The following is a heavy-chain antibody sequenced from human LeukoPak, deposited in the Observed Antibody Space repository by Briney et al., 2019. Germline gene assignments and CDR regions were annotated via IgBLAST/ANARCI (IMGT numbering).Heavy chain of an antibody. CDR2: INHSGST. Sequence: SETLSLTCAVYGGSFSGYYWSWIRQPPGKGLEWIGEINHSGSTNYNPSLKSRVTISVDTSKNQFSLKLSSVTAADTAVYYCVRGPLEWFGEKGFDYWGQGTLVTVSS. V-gene: IGHV4-34*01. J-gene: IGHJ4*02. CDR1: GGSFSGYY. CDR3: VRGPLEWFGEKGFDY. D-gene: IGHD3-10*01.